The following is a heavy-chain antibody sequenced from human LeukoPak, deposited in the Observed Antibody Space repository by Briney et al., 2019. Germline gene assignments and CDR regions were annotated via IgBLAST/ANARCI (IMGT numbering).Heavy chain of an antibody. V-gene: IGHV3-72*01. CDR2: IRNKANSYTT. Sequence: GGSLRLSCAASGFTFSDYYMSWIRQAPGKGLEWVGRIRNKANSYTTEYAASVKGRFTISRDDSKNSLYLQMNSLKTEDTAVYYCSRKSTTGGAFDIWGQGTMVTVS. CDR1: GFTFSDYY. J-gene: IGHJ3*02. CDR3: SRKSTTGGAFDI. D-gene: IGHD1-1*01.